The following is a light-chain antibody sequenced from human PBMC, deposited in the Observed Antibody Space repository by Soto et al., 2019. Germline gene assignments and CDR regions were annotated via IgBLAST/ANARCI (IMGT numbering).Light chain of an antibody. CDR2: EGD. CDR3: CSYAGSITIL. Sequence: QSALTQPASVSGSPGQSITISCTGISSDVGSSNLVSWYQQHPGKAPKLIIYEGDKRPSGVSNRFSGSTSGTTASLTISGLQAEDESDYYCCSYAGSITILFGGGTKLTVL. J-gene: IGLJ2*01. CDR1: SSDVGSSNL. V-gene: IGLV2-23*03.